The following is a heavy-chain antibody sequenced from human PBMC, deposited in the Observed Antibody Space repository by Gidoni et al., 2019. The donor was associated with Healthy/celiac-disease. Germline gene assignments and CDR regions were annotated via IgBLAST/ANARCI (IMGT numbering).Heavy chain of an antibody. CDR1: GFTFDDYA. CDR3: AKDISVESSGWHYYYYGMDV. J-gene: IGHJ6*02. V-gene: IGHV3-9*01. D-gene: IGHD6-19*01. Sequence: EVQLVESGGGLVQPGRSLRLSCAASGFTFDDYAMHWVRQAPGKGLEWVSGISWNSGSIGYADSVKGRFTISRDNAKNSLYLQMNSLRAEDTALYYCAKDISVESSGWHYYYYGMDVWGQGTTVTVSS. CDR2: ISWNSGSI.